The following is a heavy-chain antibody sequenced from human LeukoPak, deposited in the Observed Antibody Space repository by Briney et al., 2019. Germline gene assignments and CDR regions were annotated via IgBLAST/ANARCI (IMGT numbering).Heavy chain of an antibody. CDR3: ARLYCSSTSCYTGVYMDV. CDR2: IKQDGSEK. V-gene: IGHV3-7*03. CDR1: GFTFSSYW. J-gene: IGHJ6*02. Sequence: PGGSLRLSCAASGFTFSSYWMSWVRQAPGKGLEWVANIKQDGSEKYYVDSVKGRFTISRDNAKNSLYLQMNSLRAEDTAVYYCARLYCSSTSCYTGVYMDVWGQGTSVTVSS. D-gene: IGHD2-2*02.